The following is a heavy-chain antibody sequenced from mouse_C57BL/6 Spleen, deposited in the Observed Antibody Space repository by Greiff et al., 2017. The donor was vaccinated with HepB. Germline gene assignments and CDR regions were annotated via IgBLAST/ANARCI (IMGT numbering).Heavy chain of an antibody. CDR2: IRSKSNNYAT. J-gene: IGHJ4*01. CDR3: VRQYGSSSLYYAMDY. CDR1: GFSFNTYA. Sequence: EVKLVESGGGLVQPKGSLKLSCAASGFSFNTYAMNWVRQAPGKGLEWVARIRSKSNNYATYYADSVKDRFTISRDDSESMLYLQMNNLKTEDTAMYYCVRQYGSSSLYYAMDYWGQGTSVTVSS. V-gene: IGHV10-1*01. D-gene: IGHD1-1*01.